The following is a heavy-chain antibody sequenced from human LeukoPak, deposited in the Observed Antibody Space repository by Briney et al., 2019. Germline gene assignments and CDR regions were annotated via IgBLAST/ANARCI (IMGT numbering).Heavy chain of an antibody. V-gene: IGHV4-59*08. CDR1: GGSISSYY. D-gene: IGHD4-23*01. CDR2: IYYSGST. J-gene: IGHJ4*02. Sequence: SETLSLTCTVSGGSISSYYWSWIRQPPAKGLEWIGYIYYSGSTNYNPSLKSRVTISVDTSKNQFSLKLSSVTAADTAVYYCASTLAPQSPVAGWGQGTLVTVSS. CDR3: ASTLAPQSPVAG.